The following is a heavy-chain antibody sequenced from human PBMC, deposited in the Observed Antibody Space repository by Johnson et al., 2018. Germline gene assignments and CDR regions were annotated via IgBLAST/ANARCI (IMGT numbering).Heavy chain of an antibody. CDR3: ARYSSGWYGAFDI. V-gene: IGHV3-48*01. J-gene: IGHJ3*02. CDR2: ISSSSSTI. CDR1: GFTFSSYS. Sequence: EVQLVETGGGLVQPGGSLRLSCAASGFTFSSYSMNWVRQAPGKGLEWVSYISSSSSTIYYADSVKGRFTISRDNSKNTLYLQMNILRAEDTAGYYCARYSSGWYGAFDIWGQGTMVTVSS. D-gene: IGHD6-19*01.